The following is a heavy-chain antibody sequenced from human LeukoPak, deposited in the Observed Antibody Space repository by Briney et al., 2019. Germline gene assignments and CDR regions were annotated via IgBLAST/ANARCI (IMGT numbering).Heavy chain of an antibody. CDR3: ARLDSSGYYVDY. D-gene: IGHD3-22*01. CDR1: VGSISTYS. CDR2: IYYSGTT. J-gene: IGHJ4*02. Sequence: SDTLSLTCTVSVGSISTYSWSWIRQPPGKGLEWIGYIYYSGTTNYNSSLKSRVSISVDTSKNQFSLKLSSVTAADTAVYYCARLDSSGYYVDYWGQGTLVTVSS. V-gene: IGHV4-59*08.